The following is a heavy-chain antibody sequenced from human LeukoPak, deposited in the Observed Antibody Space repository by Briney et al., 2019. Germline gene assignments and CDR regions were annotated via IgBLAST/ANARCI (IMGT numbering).Heavy chain of an antibody. J-gene: IGHJ4*02. CDR1: GFTVSNNY. V-gene: IGHV3-53*01. CDR3: ATVIDNSGSLGF. CDR2: IYSGGST. D-gene: IGHD3-22*01. Sequence: GGSLKLSCAASGFTVSNNYMSWVRQAPGKGLEWVSVIYSGGSTYYTDSVKGRFTISRDSSKHTLYLQMNSLRAEDTAVYYCATVIDNSGSLGFWGQGTLVTVSS.